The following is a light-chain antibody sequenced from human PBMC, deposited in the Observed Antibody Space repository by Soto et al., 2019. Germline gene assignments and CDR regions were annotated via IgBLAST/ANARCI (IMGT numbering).Light chain of an antibody. J-gene: IGLJ2*01. CDR3: QSYDSSFVI. CDR1: SGSIANNN. V-gene: IGLV6-57*04. CDR2: ENT. Sequence: NFMLLHPHSVSECPGKTVTISCTRRSGSIANNNVRWYQQLPGRAPITVIHENTQGPSGGPGRFSGSTDGSSNSASLTSSGLQTEDEAYYYGQSYDSSFVIFGGGSKLTV.